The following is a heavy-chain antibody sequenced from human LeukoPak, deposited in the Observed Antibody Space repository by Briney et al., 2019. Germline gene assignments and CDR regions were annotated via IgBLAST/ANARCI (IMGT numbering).Heavy chain of an antibody. CDR1: GGSISSGGYY. Sequence: PSETLSLTCAVSGGSISSGGYYWSWIRQSPGKGLEWIGEIDHSGRTNSNPSLKSRVIISVDMSKNQFSLKLTSVTAADTAVYYCARKSIVTAGRKPYDYWDQGTLVTVSS. V-gene: IGHV4-30-2*06. D-gene: IGHD6-13*01. CDR3: ARKSIVTAGRKPYDY. J-gene: IGHJ4*02. CDR2: IDHSGRT.